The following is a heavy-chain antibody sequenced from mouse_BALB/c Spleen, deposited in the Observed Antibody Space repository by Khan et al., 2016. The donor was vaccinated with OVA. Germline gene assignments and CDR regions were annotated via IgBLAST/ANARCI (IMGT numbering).Heavy chain of an antibody. J-gene: IGHJ4*01. Sequence: VQLQESGAELVKPGASVKMSCKAFGYTFTTYPIEWMKQNHGKSLEWIGNFHPYNDDTKYNEKFKGKAKLTVEKSSCTVYLELSRLTSDDSAVYYCARKGIYYSVSSYYYAMDYWGQGTSVTGSS. V-gene: IGHV1-47*01. CDR1: GYTFTTYP. CDR2: FHPYNDDT. CDR3: ARKGIYYSVSSYYYAMDY. D-gene: IGHD1-1*01.